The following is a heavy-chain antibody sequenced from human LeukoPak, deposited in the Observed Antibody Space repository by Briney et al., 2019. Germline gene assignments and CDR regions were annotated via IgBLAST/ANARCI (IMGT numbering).Heavy chain of an antibody. J-gene: IGHJ4*02. V-gene: IGHV4-59*08. Sequence: SETLSLTCTVSGGSISSYYWSWIRQPPGKGLEWIGYIYYSGSTNYNPSLRSRVTISVDTSKNQFSLKLSSVTAADTAVYYCARQNSVAGTLDYWGQGTLDTASS. CDR1: GGSISSYY. CDR3: ARQNSVAGTLDY. CDR2: IYYSGST. D-gene: IGHD6-19*01.